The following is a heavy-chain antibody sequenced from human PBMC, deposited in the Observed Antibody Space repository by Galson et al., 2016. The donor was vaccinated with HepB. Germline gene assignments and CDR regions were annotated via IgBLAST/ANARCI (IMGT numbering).Heavy chain of an antibody. V-gene: IGHV3-53*01. CDR2: IYRGGST. CDR3: ARDEGYCNGWSD. J-gene: IGHJ4*02. D-gene: IGHD2-21*02. CDR1: GFTVSSSN. Sequence: SLRLSCAASGFTVSSSNMSWVRQAPGKGLEWVSAIYRGGSTYYAASVKGRFTISRDNSKNTLYLQMNSLKAEDTAVYYCARDEGYCNGWSDWGQGTLVTVSS.